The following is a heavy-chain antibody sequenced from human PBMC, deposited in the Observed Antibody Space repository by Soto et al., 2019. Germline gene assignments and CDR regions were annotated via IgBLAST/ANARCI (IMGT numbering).Heavy chain of an antibody. V-gene: IGHV1-2*02. Sequence: ASAKVSCKASGYTFTGYYMHWVRQAPGQGLEWMGWINPNSGGTNYAQKFQGRVTMTRDTSISTAYMELSRLRSDDTAVYYCARDPGSSGWYGGWFDPWGQGTLVTVSS. CDR2: INPNSGGT. J-gene: IGHJ5*02. CDR3: ARDPGSSGWYGGWFDP. CDR1: GYTFTGYY. D-gene: IGHD6-19*01.